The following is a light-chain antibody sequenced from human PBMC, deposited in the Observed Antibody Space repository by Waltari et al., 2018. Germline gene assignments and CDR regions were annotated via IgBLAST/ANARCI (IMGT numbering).Light chain of an antibody. CDR1: SSDVGGYNY. CDR3: CSYSSSRSAV. V-gene: IGLV2-14*03. J-gene: IGLJ2*01. Sequence: QSALTPPAPVSGSPGQSIPLSCSGTSSDVGGYNYVSWYQQHPGKSPKVMIYDVNKRPSGVSDRFSGSKSGNTAPLTISGLQAEDEADYYCCSYSSSRSAVFGGGTKLTVL. CDR2: DVN.